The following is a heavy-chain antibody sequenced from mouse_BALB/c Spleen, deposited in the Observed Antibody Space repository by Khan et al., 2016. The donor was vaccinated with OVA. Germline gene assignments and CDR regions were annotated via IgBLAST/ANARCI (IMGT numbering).Heavy chain of an antibody. CDR2: IDPANGNT. CDR3: ARWPRGY. CDR1: GYNIKDTY. V-gene: IGHV14-3*02. Sequence: VQLQQSGAELVKPGASVKLSCTASGYNIKDTYMHWVKQRPEQGLEWIGRIDPANGNTEYDPKFQGKATITADTPSNTAYLQLSSLTSEDTARYYCARWPRGYWGQGTTLTVSS. J-gene: IGHJ2*01.